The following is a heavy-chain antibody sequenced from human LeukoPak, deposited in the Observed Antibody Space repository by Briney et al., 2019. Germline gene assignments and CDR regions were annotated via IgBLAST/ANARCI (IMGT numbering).Heavy chain of an antibody. D-gene: IGHD3-22*01. J-gene: IGHJ1*01. CDR2: ISAYNGNT. V-gene: IGHV1-18*01. CDR1: GYTFTSNG. Sequence: GASVKVSCKASGYTFTSNGISWVRQAPGQGLEWMGWISAYNGNTNYEQKLQGRVTMTTDTSTSTAYMELRSLRSDDTAVYYCARDGRPPLKDSSGYREYFQHWGQGTLVTVSS. CDR3: ARDGRPPLKDSSGYREYFQH.